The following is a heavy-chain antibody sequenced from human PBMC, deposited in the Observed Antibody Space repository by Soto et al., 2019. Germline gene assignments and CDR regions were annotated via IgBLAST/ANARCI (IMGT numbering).Heavy chain of an antibody. J-gene: IGHJ4*02. Sequence: QVQLVQSGAEVKKPGASMKVSCKASGFTFTSYGISWVRQAPGQGLEWMGWVSAYNGNTHYAQKLQGRVTMTTDTPTTTSYIELRRLTYDDTAVSYCSGGGSSWQPHEDYWGQGTLVIVSS. CDR2: VSAYNGNT. CDR1: GFTFTSYG. D-gene: IGHD6-13*01. CDR3: SGGGSSWQPHEDY. V-gene: IGHV1-18*01.